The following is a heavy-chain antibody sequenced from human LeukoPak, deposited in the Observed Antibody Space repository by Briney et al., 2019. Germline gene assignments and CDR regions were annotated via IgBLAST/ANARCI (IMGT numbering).Heavy chain of an antibody. V-gene: IGHV1-69*13. D-gene: IGHD2-2*01. CDR3: ARVGLSGRQWLLSSPRRYCSSTSRYGAFDI. CDR2: IIPIFGAA. CDR1: GGTFSSYA. J-gene: IGHJ3*02. Sequence: SVKVSCKASGGTFSSYAISWVRQAPGQGLEWMGGIIPIFGAANYAQKFQGRVTITADESTSTAYMELSSLRSEDTAVYYCARVGLSGRQWLLSSPRRYCSSTSRYGAFDIWGQGTMVTVSS.